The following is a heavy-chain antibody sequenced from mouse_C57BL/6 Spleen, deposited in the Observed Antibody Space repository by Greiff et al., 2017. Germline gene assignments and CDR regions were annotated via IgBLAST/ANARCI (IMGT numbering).Heavy chain of an antibody. J-gene: IGHJ2*01. CDR1: GYSITSGYY. Sequence: EVKLQESGPGLVKPSQSLSLTCSVTGYSITSGYYWNWIRQFPGNKLEWMGYIRYDGSTNYNPSLKNRITITRDTSKNHFFLKLNSVTTEDTATYYCASADYGGYYFDYWGQGTTLTVSS. CDR3: ASADYGGYYFDY. CDR2: IRYDGST. D-gene: IGHD2-4*01. V-gene: IGHV3-6*01.